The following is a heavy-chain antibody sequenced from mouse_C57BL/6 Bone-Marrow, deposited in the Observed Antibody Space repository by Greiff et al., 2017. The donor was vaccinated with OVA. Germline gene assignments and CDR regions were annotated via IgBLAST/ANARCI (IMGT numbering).Heavy chain of an antibody. D-gene: IGHD1-1*01. CDR1: GFTFSDYG. V-gene: IGHV5-17*01. Sequence: EVQGVESGGGLVKPGGSLQLSCAASGFTFSDYGMHWVRQAPEKGLEWVAYISSGSSTIYYADTVKGRFTISRDNAKNTLFLQMTSLSSEDTAVYYCALVATHYYSMDDWGKGTSVTVSS. CDR3: ALVATHYYSMDD. CDR2: ISSGSSTI. J-gene: IGHJ4*01.